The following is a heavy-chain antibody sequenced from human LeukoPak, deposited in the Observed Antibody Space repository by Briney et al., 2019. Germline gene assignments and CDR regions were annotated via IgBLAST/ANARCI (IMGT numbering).Heavy chain of an antibody. CDR1: GFTLSSYA. CDR3: ARQWPFDY. V-gene: IGHV3-23*01. J-gene: IGHJ4*02. CDR2: ITNSGTAT. D-gene: IGHD6-19*01. Sequence: GGSLILSCAASGFTLSSYAMSWVRQAPGKGLEWVSGITNSGTATYYADSVKGRFTISRDNPKNSLYLQMNSLRADDTAVYYCARQWPFDYWGQGTLVTVSS.